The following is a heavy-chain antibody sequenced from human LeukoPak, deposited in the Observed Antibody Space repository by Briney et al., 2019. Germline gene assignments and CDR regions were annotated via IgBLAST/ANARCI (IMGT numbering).Heavy chain of an antibody. J-gene: IGHJ5*02. V-gene: IGHV4-39*07. CDR3: ARYGGIAAAGNEGPGS. Sequence: PSETLPLTCTVSGGSISSSSYYWGWIRQPPGKGLEWIGSIYYSGSTYYNPSLKSRVTISVDTSKNQFSLKLSSVTAADTAVYYCARYGGIAAAGNEGPGSWGQGTLVTVSS. CDR1: GGSISSSSYY. CDR2: IYYSGST. D-gene: IGHD6-13*01.